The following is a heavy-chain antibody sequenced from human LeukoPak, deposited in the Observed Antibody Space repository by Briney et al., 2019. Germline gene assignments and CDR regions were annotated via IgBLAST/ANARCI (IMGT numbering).Heavy chain of an antibody. CDR1: GFSLSSYE. J-gene: IGHJ4*02. V-gene: IGHV3-48*03. Sequence: GGSLRLSCAASGFSLSSYEVNWVRQAPGKGLEWVSYISTSGSTKYYGDSVKGRFTISRDNAKNTLYLQMNSLRAEDTTVYYCARDYGEGGYYFDYWGQGTLVTVSS. CDR2: ISTSGSTK. D-gene: IGHD4-17*01. CDR3: ARDYGEGGYYFDY.